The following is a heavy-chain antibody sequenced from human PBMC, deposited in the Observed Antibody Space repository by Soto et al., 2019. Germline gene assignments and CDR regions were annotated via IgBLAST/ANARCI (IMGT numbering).Heavy chain of an antibody. CDR1: GFTFSSYS. CDR3: ARDLGTSGTVTTSWGYYYYMDV. J-gene: IGHJ6*03. V-gene: IGHV3-48*01. D-gene: IGHD4-17*01. CDR2: ISSSSSTI. Sequence: GGSLRLSCAASGFTFSSYSMNWVRQAPGKGLEWVSYISSSSSTIYYADSVKGRFTISRDNAKNSLYLQMNSLRAEDTAVYYCARDLGTSGTVTTSWGYYYYMDVWGKGTTVTVSS.